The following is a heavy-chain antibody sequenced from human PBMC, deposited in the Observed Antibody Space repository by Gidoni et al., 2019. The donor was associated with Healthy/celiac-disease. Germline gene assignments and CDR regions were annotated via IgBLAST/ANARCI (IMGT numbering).Heavy chain of an antibody. J-gene: IGHJ1*01. CDR3: ARYFGWLPN. V-gene: IGHV1-2*02. Sequence: QVQLVQSGAEVTKPGASVKVSCKASGYTFTGYYMHWVRQAPGQGLEWMWWINPNSDGTHYAQKFQGRVTMTRETSISTAYMKLVKLGADGTAVYYCARYFGWLPNWGQGTLVTVSS. CDR1: GYTFTGYY. CDR2: INPNSDGT. D-gene: IGHD5-12*01.